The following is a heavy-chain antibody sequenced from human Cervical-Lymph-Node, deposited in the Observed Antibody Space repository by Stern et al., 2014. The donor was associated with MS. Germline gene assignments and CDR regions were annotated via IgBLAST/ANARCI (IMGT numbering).Heavy chain of an antibody. Sequence: QVQLVQSGAEVKKPGASVKVSCKASGYTFITYAMHWVRQAPGQRLEWMGWISAGKGNTKYSQKFQGRVNITRDTTASTAYMELNSLRSEDTAVYYCARICGIVAAMSGIDYWGQGTLVTVSS. CDR3: ARICGIVAAMSGIDY. D-gene: IGHD2-2*01. V-gene: IGHV1-3*01. J-gene: IGHJ4*02. CDR2: ISAGKGNT. CDR1: GYTFITYA.